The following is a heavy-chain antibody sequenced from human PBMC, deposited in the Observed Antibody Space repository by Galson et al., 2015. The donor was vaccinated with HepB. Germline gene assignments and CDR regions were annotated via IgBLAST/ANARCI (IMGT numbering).Heavy chain of an antibody. D-gene: IGHD3-10*01. Sequence: SVKVSCKASGGTFSSYAISWVRQAPGQGLEWMGGIIPIFGTANYAQKFQGRVTITADESTSTAYMELSSLRSEDTAVYYCARGAHQLWFGELLPKYDAFDIWGQGTMVTVSS. CDR1: GGTFSSYA. CDR3: ARGAHQLWFGELLPKYDAFDI. J-gene: IGHJ3*02. V-gene: IGHV1-69*13. CDR2: IIPIFGTA.